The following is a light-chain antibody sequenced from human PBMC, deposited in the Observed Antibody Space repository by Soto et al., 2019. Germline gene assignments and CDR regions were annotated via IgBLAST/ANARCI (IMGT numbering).Light chain of an antibody. CDR2: GAS. V-gene: IGKV1-12*01. J-gene: IGKJ5*01. Sequence: DIQMTQSPSSVSASVGDRVTITCRASQGIGTYLGWYQQQPGKAPNLLIYGASSLQSGVPSRFSGSGSGTDFTLTITSLQPEDFATYYCQQTNSFPFTFGQGTRLEI. CDR1: QGIGTY. CDR3: QQTNSFPFT.